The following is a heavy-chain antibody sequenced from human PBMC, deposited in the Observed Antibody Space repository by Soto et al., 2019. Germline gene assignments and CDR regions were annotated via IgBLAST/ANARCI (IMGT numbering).Heavy chain of an antibody. Sequence: GASVKVSCKASGYTFTSYAMHWVRQAPGQRLEWMGWINAGNGNTKYSQKFQGRVTITRGTSASTAYMELSSLRSEDTAVYYCARGLVDIVATIHDAFDIWGQGTMVTVSS. CDR2: INAGNGNT. CDR3: ARGLVDIVATIHDAFDI. D-gene: IGHD5-12*01. J-gene: IGHJ3*02. V-gene: IGHV1-3*01. CDR1: GYTFTSYA.